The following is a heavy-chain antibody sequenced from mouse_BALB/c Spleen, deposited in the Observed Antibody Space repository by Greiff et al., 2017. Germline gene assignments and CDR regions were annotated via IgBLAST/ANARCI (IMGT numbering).Heavy chain of an antibody. CDR2: IYWDDDK. V-gene: IGHV8-12*01. Sequence: QVTLKVSGPGILQPSQTLSLTCSFSGFSLSTSGMGVSWIRQPSGKGLEWLAHIYWDDDKRYNPSLKSRLTISKDTSRNQVFLKITSVDTADTATYYCARRGNYDYDVGFAYWGQGTLVTVSA. J-gene: IGHJ3*01. CDR3: ARRGNYDYDVGFAY. D-gene: IGHD2-4*01. CDR1: GFSLSTSGMG.